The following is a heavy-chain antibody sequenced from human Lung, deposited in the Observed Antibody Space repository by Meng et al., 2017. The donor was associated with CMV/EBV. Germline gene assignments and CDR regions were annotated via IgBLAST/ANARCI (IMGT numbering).Heavy chain of an antibody. CDR3: ARMPKWLGAHFDY. CDR2: ISYDGSNK. CDR1: GFTFSSYA. V-gene: IGHV3-30*09. J-gene: IGHJ4*02. D-gene: IGHD6-19*01. Sequence: GESLKISCAASGFTFSSYAMHWVRQAPGKGLEWVAVISYDGSNKYYADSVKGRFAISRDNSKNTLYLQMNSLRAEDTAVYYCARMPKWLGAHFDYWGQGPLVTVSS.